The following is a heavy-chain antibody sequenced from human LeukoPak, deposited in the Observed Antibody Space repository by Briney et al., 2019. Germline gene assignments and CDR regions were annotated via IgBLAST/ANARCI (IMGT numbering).Heavy chain of an antibody. Sequence: RASVKVSCKASGYTFTSYDINWVRQATGQGPEWMGWMNPNSGNTGYAQKFQGRVTMTRNTSISTAYMELRSLRFEDTAVYYCARGTRTGGDGTAGTFDFWGQGTLVTVSS. D-gene: IGHD5-24*01. CDR2: MNPNSGNT. V-gene: IGHV1-8*01. J-gene: IGHJ4*02. CDR1: GYTFTSYD. CDR3: ARGTRTGGDGTAGTFDF.